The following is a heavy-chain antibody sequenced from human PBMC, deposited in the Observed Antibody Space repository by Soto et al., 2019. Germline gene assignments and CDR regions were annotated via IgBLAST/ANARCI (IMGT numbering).Heavy chain of an antibody. D-gene: IGHD6-25*01. CDR1: GDSIGNSH. J-gene: IGHJ4*02. V-gene: IGHV4-4*09. Sequence: SETLSLTCTVSGDSIGNSHWSWIRQPPGKGLEWIGLTFSRGSATYNPSLKSRVTISVDTSKNQLSLKLTSVTAADTAVYFCARLHLRSLAALESPFDFRGRRTLVTVSS. CDR2: TFSRGSA. CDR3: ARLHLRSLAALESPFDF.